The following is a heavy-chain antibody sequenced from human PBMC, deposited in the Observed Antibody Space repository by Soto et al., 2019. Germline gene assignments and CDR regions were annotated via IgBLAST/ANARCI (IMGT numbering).Heavy chain of an antibody. CDR2: TYYRSKWYN. CDR1: GDSVSSNSAA. J-gene: IGHJ4*02. CDR3: ARTYYDFWSGYYKSVYYFDY. V-gene: IGHV6-1*01. Sequence: PSRTLSLTCAISGDSVSSNSAAWNWIRQSPSRGLEWLGRTYYRSKWYNDYAVSVKSRITINPDTSKNQFSLQLNSVTPEDTAVYYCARTYYDFWSGYYKSVYYFDYWGQGTLVTVSS. D-gene: IGHD3-3*01.